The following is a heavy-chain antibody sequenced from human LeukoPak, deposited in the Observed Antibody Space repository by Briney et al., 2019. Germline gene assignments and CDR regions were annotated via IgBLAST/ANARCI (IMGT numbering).Heavy chain of an antibody. D-gene: IGHD5-12*01. CDR2: IYSSGST. J-gene: IGHJ5*02. V-gene: IGHV4-61*10. CDR3: AREIWWLRSSGWFDP. CDR1: GGSISSGNYY. Sequence: SETLSLTCTVSGGSISSGNYYWSWIRQPAGKGLEWIGRIYSSGSTNYNPSLKSRVTISVDTSKNQFSLKLSSVTAADTAVYYCAREIWWLRSSGWFDPWGQGTLVTVSS.